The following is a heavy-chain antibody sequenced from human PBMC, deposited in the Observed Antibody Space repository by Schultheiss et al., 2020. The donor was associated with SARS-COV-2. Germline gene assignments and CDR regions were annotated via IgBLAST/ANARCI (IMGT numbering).Heavy chain of an antibody. CDR2: ISGNGGST. J-gene: IGHJ4*02. CDR3: ARDRIDYGGNLPPGY. CDR1: GFTFSSYS. V-gene: IGHV3-64*04. Sequence: GGSLRLSCAASGFTFSSYSMNWVRQAPGKGLEYVSAISGNGGSTYYADSVKGRFIISRDNYKNTLYLQMNSLRAEDTAVYYCARDRIDYGGNLPPGYWGQGTLVTVSS. D-gene: IGHD4-23*01.